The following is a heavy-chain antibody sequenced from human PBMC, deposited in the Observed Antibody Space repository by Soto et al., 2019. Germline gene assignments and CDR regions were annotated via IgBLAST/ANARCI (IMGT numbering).Heavy chain of an antibody. CDR3: SRSNRSRTSGMDF. D-gene: IGHD2-8*01. V-gene: IGHV3-21*01. J-gene: IGHJ6*02. Sequence: GGSLRLSCAASGFTFSSYSMNWVRQAPVKGLEWVSSISSSSSYIYYADSVKGRFTISRDNAKNSLYLQMNSLRAGDTAVYYCSRSNRSRTSGMDFWGQGTTVTVSS. CDR1: GFTFSSYS. CDR2: ISSSSSYI.